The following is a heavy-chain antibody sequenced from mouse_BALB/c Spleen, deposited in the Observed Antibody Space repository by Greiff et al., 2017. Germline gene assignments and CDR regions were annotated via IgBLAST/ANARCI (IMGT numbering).Heavy chain of an antibody. CDR1: GFTFSSYT. CDR2: ISNGGGST. Sequence: DVKLVESGGGLVQPGGSLKLSCAASGFTFSSYTMSWVRQTPEKRLEWVAYISNGGGSTYYPDTVKGRFTISRDNAKNTLYLQMSSLKSEDTAMYYCARQRGNHWFAYWGQGTLVTVSA. V-gene: IGHV5-12-2*01. D-gene: IGHD2-1*01. CDR3: ARQRGNHWFAY. J-gene: IGHJ3*01.